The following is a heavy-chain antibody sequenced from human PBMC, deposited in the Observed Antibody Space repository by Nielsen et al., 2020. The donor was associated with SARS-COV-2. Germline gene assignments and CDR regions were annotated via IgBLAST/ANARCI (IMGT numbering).Heavy chain of an antibody. CDR2: ISSSSSTI. D-gene: IGHD3-22*01. V-gene: IGHV3-48*02. J-gene: IGHJ6*02. Sequence: VRQAPGKGLEWVSYISSSSSTIYYADSVKGRFTISIDNAKNSLYLQMNSLRDEDTAVYYCARVRTHYYDSSGYLYYYYGMDVWGQGTTVTVSS. CDR3: ARVRTHYYDSSGYLYYYYGMDV.